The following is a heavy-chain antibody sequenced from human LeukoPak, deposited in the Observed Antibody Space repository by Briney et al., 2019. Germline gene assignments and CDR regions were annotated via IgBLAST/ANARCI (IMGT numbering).Heavy chain of an antibody. CDR2: ISSSSSTI. CDR3: ARYGNLDRSGSYDY. CDR1: GFTFSSYE. J-gene: IGHJ4*02. Sequence: PGGSLRLSCAASGFTFSSYEMNWVRQAPGKGLEWVSYISSSSSTIYYADSVKGRFTISRDNAKNSLYLQMNSLRDEDTAVYYCARYGNLDRSGSYDYWGQGTLVTVSS. V-gene: IGHV3-48*02. D-gene: IGHD3-10*01.